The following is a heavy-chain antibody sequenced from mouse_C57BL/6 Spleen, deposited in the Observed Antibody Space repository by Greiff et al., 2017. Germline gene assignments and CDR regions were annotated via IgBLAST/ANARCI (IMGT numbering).Heavy chain of an antibody. V-gene: IGHV1-74*01. D-gene: IGHD2-3*01. CDR1: GFTFTSYW. CDR2: IHPSDSDT. J-gene: IGHJ3*01. CDR3: AMSDDYYAFAY. Sequence: QVQLQQSGAELVKPGASVKVSCTASGFTFTSYWMHWVKQWPGQGLEWFGRIHPSDSDTNYTQKFKGKATLTEDKSSSTAYMQLSSLTSEDSAVYYCAMSDDYYAFAYWGQGTLVTVSA.